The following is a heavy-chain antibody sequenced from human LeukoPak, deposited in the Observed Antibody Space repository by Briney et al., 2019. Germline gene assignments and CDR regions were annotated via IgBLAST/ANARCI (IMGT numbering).Heavy chain of an antibody. D-gene: IGHD6-13*01. CDR2: ISSSSSYI. V-gene: IGHV3-21*01. CDR3: ARDWGSSSWWGLDY. Sequence: GGSLRLSCAASGFTFSSYSMNWVRQAPGKGLEWVSSISSSSSYIYYADSVKGRFTISRDNAKNSLYLQMNSLRAEDTAVYYCARDWGSSSWWGLDYWGQGTLVTVSS. CDR1: GFTFSSYS. J-gene: IGHJ4*02.